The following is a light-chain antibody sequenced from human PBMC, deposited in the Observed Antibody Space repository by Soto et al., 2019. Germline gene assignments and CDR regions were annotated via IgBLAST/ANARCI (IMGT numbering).Light chain of an antibody. Sequence: QSALTQPASVSGSPGQSITISCTGTSSDVGGYNYVSWYQQHPGKAHKVIIYNVSDRPSGVSDRFSGSRSGNTASLTISGLQAEDEAHYYCNSYSSSTTSKVFGTGTKLTVL. CDR1: SSDVGGYNY. CDR3: NSYSSSTTSKV. V-gene: IGLV2-14*01. J-gene: IGLJ1*01. CDR2: NVS.